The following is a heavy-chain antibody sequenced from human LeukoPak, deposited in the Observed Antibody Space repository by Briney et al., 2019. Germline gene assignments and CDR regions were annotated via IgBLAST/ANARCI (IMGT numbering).Heavy chain of an antibody. CDR3: ARDLGEVIAAREDFDY. V-gene: IGHV3-21*01. J-gene: IGHJ4*02. CDR2: ISSSSSYI. CDR1: GFTVSSNY. Sequence: GGSLRLSCAASGFTVSSNYMSWVRQAPGKGLEWVSSISSSSSYIYYADSVKGRFTISRDNAKNSLYLQMNSLRAEDTAVYYRARDLGEVIAAREDFDYWGQGTLVTVSS. D-gene: IGHD6-6*01.